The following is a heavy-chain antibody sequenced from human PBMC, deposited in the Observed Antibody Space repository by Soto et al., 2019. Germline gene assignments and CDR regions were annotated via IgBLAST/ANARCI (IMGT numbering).Heavy chain of an antibody. V-gene: IGHV1-8*01. CDR3: AEDPWESDAFDI. CDR1: GYTFTSYD. CDR2: MNPNSGNT. J-gene: IGHJ3*02. Sequence: ASVKVSCKASGYTFTSYDINWVRQATGQGLEWMGWMNPNSGNTGYAQKYQGRVTMTRNTSISTAYIEMSSLRSEDTAVYYCAEDPWESDAFDIWGQGTMVTVSS. D-gene: IGHD1-26*01.